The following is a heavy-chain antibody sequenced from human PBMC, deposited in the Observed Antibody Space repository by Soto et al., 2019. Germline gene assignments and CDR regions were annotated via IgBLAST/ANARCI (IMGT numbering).Heavy chain of an antibody. Sequence: EVQLLESGGGLVRPGGSLRLSCAASGFTFYNYAMNWVRQAPGKGLEWVSTISGGGDGTYYADSVKGRVTISRDNSRNTVYLQMNSLIAEDTAVYYCAKKGLGSLATYCTTGDCHYAFDVWGQGTLVTVSS. J-gene: IGHJ3*01. CDR2: ISGGGDGT. CDR1: GFTFYNYA. D-gene: IGHD2-8*01. V-gene: IGHV3-23*01. CDR3: AKKGLGSLATYCTTGDCHYAFDV.